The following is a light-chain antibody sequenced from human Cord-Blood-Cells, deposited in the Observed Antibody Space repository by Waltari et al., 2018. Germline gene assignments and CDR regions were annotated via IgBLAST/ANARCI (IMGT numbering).Light chain of an antibody. CDR2: EVS. V-gene: IGLV2-8*01. J-gene: IGLJ3*02. CDR3: SSYAGSNNLV. CDR1: SSDVGGYND. Sequence: HSALTQPPSASGSPGQSVTILCTGPSSDVGGYNDVSWYQQHPGKAPKLMIYEVSKRPSGVPDRFSGTKAGNTASLTVSALQAEDEADYYCSSYAGSNNLVFGGGTKLTVL.